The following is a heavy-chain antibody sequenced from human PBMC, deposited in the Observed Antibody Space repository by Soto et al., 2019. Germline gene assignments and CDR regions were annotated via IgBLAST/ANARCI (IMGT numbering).Heavy chain of an antibody. V-gene: IGHV1-18*01. Sequence: QVQLVQSGAEVKKPGASVKVSCKASGYTFTSYGISWVRQAPGQGLEWMGWISAYNGNTNYAQKLQGRVTMTTDTSTSTAYMELRSLISDDTAVYYCARAPITVTTTSYLNYYYYYYMDVWGKGTTVTVSS. CDR1: GYTFTSYG. J-gene: IGHJ6*03. D-gene: IGHD4-17*01. CDR2: ISAYNGNT. CDR3: ARAPITVTTTSYLNYYYYYYMDV.